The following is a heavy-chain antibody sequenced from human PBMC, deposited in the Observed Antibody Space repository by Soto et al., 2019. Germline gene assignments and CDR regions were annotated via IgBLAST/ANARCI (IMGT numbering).Heavy chain of an antibody. V-gene: IGHV3-48*02. CDR3: ARDMKYSSSWFGHLGTRWAEGIYYYYYYGMDV. Sequence: GGSLRLSCAASGFTFSSYSMNWVRQAPGKGLEWVSYISSSSSTIYYADSVKGRFTISRDNAKNSLYLQMNSLRDEDTAVYYCARDMKYSSSWFGHLGTRWAEGIYYYYYYGMDVWGQGTTVTVSS. J-gene: IGHJ6*02. D-gene: IGHD6-6*01. CDR1: GFTFSSYS. CDR2: ISSSSSTI.